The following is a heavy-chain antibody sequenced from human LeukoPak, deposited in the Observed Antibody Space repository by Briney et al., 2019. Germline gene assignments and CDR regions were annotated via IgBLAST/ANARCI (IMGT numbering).Heavy chain of an antibody. D-gene: IGHD2-2*01. V-gene: IGHV4-39*01. CDR3: AGYCSGTSCYGNDAFDI. Sequence: SETLSLTCTVSGGSISSISYYWGWIRQPPGKGLEWIVGIYYSGSTYYNTSLKSRVTITVDTSKNQFSLKLSSVTAADTAVYYCAGYCSGTSCYGNDAFDIWVPGTMVTVSS. CDR1: GGSISSISYY. CDR2: IYYSGST. J-gene: IGHJ3*02.